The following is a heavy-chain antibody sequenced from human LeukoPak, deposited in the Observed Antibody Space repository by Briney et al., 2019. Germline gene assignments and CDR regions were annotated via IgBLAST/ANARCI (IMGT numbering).Heavy chain of an antibody. V-gene: IGHV2-70*11. Sequence: SGPALVKPTQTLTLTCTFSGFSLSTTGMCVSWIRQPPGKALEWLARIDWDDDKYYSTSLKTRLTISKDTSKNQVVLTMTNMDPVDTATYYCARALYDGRPAGARHYMDVWGKGTTVIVS. J-gene: IGHJ6*03. CDR1: GFSLSTTGMC. D-gene: IGHD3-16*01. CDR2: IDWDDDK. CDR3: ARALYDGRPAGARHYMDV.